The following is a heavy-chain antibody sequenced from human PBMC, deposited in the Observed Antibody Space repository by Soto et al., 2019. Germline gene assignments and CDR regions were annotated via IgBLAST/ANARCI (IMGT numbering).Heavy chain of an antibody. V-gene: IGHV4-4*02. J-gene: IGHJ6*03. Sequence: SETLSLTCAVSSGSISSSNWWSWVRQPPGKGLEWIGEIYHSGSTNYNPSLKSRVTISVDKSKNQFSLKLSSVTAADTAVYYCARGTGRIYYYYMDVWGKGTTVTVSS. CDR1: SGSISSSNW. D-gene: IGHD3-10*01. CDR3: ARGTGRIYYYYMDV. CDR2: IYHSGST.